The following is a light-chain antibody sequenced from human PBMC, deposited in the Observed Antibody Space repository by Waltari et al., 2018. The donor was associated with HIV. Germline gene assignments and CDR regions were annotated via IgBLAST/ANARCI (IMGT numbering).Light chain of an antibody. CDR3: QAWDSGTWV. CDR2: QDS. J-gene: IGLJ3*02. Sequence: SYELTQPPSVSVSPGQTASITCSGDKLGDNYACWYQQKPGQSPVLVIYQDSKRPSGIPKRFSGSNAGNTATLTIRGTQAMDEADYYCQAWDSGTWVFGGGTKLTVL. CDR1: KLGDNY. V-gene: IGLV3-1*01.